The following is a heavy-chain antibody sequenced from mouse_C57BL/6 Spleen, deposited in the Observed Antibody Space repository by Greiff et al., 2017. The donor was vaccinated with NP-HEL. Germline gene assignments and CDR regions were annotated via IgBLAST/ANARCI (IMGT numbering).Heavy chain of an antibody. Sequence: EVQLQQSGPVLVKPGASVKMSCKASGYTFTDYYMNWVKQSHGKSLEWIGVINPYNGGTSYNQKFKGKATLTADKSSSTAYMEFNSLTAEDSAVYYCYYGSSYYFDYWGQGTTLTVSS. V-gene: IGHV1-19*01. D-gene: IGHD1-1*01. J-gene: IGHJ2*01. CDR1: GYTFTDYY. CDR3: YYGSSYYFDY. CDR2: INPYNGGT.